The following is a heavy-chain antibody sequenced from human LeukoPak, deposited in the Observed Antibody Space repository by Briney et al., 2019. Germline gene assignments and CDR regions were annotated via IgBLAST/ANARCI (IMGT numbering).Heavy chain of an antibody. CDR2: IYYSGTT. Sequence: PSETLSLTCNVSGGSISSHYWSWIRQPPGKGLEWIGYIYYSGTTNYNPSLKSRVTISVDTSKNQFSLKLSSVTAADTAVYYCARGVYIAAAQYGYWGQGALVTVSS. J-gene: IGHJ4*02. D-gene: IGHD6-13*01. CDR1: GGSISSHY. CDR3: ARGVYIAAAQYGY. V-gene: IGHV4-59*11.